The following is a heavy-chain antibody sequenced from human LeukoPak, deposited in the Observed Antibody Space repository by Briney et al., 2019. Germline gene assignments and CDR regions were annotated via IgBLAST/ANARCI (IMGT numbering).Heavy chain of an antibody. V-gene: IGHV3-48*01. J-gene: IGHJ4*02. Sequence: GGSLRLSCAASGFIFSSYSMNWVRQAPGKGLEWVSYISSSSSTIYYADSVKGRFTISRDNSKNTLYLQMNSLRAEDTAVYYCARGSPLTYGSGSYDYWGQGTLVTVSS. CDR3: ARGSPLTYGSGSYDY. CDR2: ISSSSSTI. D-gene: IGHD3-10*01. CDR1: GFIFSSYS.